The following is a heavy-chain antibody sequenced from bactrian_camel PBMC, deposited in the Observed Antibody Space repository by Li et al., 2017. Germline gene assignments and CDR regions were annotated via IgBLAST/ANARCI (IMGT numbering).Heavy chain of an antibody. V-gene: IGHV3S55*01. Sequence: VQLVESGGVSVQAGGSLRLSCTPSGFTFEGAVMGWYRQGPGSACEMVSSTSSDDNTAFADGVKGRFTTSRDDAKNTLYLQMNNLQPEDTAEYSCAADPGGLLRTTMCGLWGRGTQVTVSS. CDR1: GFTFEGAV. CDR3: AADPGGLLRTTMCGL. J-gene: IGHJ4*01. CDR2: TSSDDNT. D-gene: IGHD4*01.